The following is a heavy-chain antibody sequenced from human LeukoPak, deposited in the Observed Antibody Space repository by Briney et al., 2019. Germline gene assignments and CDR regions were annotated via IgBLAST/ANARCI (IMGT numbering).Heavy chain of an antibody. CDR2: VTDTGGNT. CDR3: AKGTVRSCSGPSCYPLDS. CDR1: GFTFSSYA. D-gene: IGHD2-15*01. Sequence: GGSLRLSCAASGFTFSSYAMTWVRQAPVKGLEWLSVVTDTGGNTYHADSVKGRFTISRDNSKNTVYLEMNNLRVEDTAVYYCAKGTVRSCSGPSCYPLDSRGQGTLVTVSS. V-gene: IGHV3-23*01. J-gene: IGHJ4*02.